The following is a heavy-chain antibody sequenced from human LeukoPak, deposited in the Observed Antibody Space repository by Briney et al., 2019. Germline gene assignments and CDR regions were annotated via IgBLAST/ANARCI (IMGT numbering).Heavy chain of an antibody. CDR3: AVSSGYYYYYYMDV. D-gene: IGHD6-6*01. CDR2: ISSSSSTI. Sequence: GGSLRLSCAASGFTFSDYYMSWIRQAPGKGLEWVSYISSSSSTIYYADSVKGRFTISRDNAKNSLYLQMNSLRAEDTAVYYCAVSSGYYYYYYMDVWGKGTTVTVSS. J-gene: IGHJ6*03. V-gene: IGHV3-11*04. CDR1: GFTFSDYY.